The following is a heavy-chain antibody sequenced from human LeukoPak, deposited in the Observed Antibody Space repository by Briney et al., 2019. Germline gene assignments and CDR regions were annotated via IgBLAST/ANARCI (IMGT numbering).Heavy chain of an antibody. CDR2: IYDSGSS. CDR1: GGSISGYY. Sequence: SETLSLTCTVSGGSISGYYWSWIRQPPGKGLEWIGYIYDSGSSNYNPSLKSRVTISVDTSKNQFSLKLSSVTAADMAVYYCARVGGTNYYYYGMDVWGQGTTVTVSS. J-gene: IGHJ6*02. CDR3: ARVGGTNYYYYGMDV. V-gene: IGHV4-59*01. D-gene: IGHD3-10*01.